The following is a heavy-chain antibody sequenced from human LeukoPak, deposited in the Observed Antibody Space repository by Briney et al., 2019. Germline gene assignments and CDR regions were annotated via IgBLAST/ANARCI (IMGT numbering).Heavy chain of an antibody. CDR3: ARHVSGDYDFWSGYQRPFDY. Sequence: SETLYLTCAVSGYSISSGYYWGWIRQPPGKGLEWIGSIYHSGSTYYNPSLKSRVTISVDTSKNQFSLKLSSVTAADTAVYYCARHVSGDYDFWSGYQRPFDYWGQGTLVTVSS. CDR1: GYSISSGYY. V-gene: IGHV4-38-2*01. D-gene: IGHD3-3*01. CDR2: IYHSGST. J-gene: IGHJ4*02.